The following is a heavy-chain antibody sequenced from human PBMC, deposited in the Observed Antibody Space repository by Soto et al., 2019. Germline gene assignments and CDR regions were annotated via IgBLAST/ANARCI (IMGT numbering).Heavy chain of an antibody. D-gene: IGHD5-18*01. Sequence: GASLKISCKGSGYSFSGYWIGWVRQMPGKGLKRMGIIYPGDSDTRYRPSFQGQVSISADKSISTAYLQWSRVTVTKDTSKNQVVLTMTNMAPVDTATYSCARRPYLSAYSFDYWAQGTLVTVSS. V-gene: IGHV5-51*01. CDR1: GYSFSGYW. J-gene: IGHJ4*02. CDR2: IYPGDSDT. CDR3: VVLTMTNMAPVDTATYSCARRPYLSAYSFDY.